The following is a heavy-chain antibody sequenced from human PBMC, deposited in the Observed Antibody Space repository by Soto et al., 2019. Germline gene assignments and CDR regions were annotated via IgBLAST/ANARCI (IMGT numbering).Heavy chain of an antibody. CDR1: GFTFSNAW. Sequence: EVQLVESGGGLVKPGGSLRLSCAASGFTFSNAWMSWVRQAPGKGLEWVGRIKSKTDGGTTDYAAPVKGRFTISRDDSKNTLYRQRNGLKPGDTAVYYCPRLELGSGVRDYWGQGTLVTVSS. CDR3: PRLELGSGVRDY. V-gene: IGHV3-15*01. J-gene: IGHJ4*02. D-gene: IGHD2-15*01. CDR2: IKSKTDGGTT.